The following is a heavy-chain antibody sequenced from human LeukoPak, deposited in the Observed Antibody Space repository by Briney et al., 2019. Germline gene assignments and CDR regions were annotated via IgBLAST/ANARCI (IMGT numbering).Heavy chain of an antibody. CDR3: ARDREAAAGIPHAFDI. D-gene: IGHD6-13*01. V-gene: IGHV5-51*01. Sequence: GESLKISCKGSGCSFTSYWIGWVRQMPGKGLEWMGIIYPGDSDTRYSPSFQGQVTISADKSISTAYLQWSSLKASDTAMYYCARDREAAAGIPHAFDIWGQGTMVTVSS. CDR1: GCSFTSYW. J-gene: IGHJ3*02. CDR2: IYPGDSDT.